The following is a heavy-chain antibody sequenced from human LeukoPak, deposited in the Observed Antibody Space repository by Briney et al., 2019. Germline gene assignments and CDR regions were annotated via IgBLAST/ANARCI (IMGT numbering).Heavy chain of an antibody. D-gene: IGHD6-13*01. Sequence: GGSLRLSCAASGFTFSNYWMMWVRQAPGKGLDWVANIRQDGSEQNYVDSVKGRFTISRDNAKKSLYLQMNSLRAEDTALYYCATLTRGGTWCHWGQGTLVTVSS. CDR3: ATLTRGGTWCH. J-gene: IGHJ4*02. CDR1: GFTFSNYW. V-gene: IGHV3-7*01. CDR2: IRQDGSEQ.